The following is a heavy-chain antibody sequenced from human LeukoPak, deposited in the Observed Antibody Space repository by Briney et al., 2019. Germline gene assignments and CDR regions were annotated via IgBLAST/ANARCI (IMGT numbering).Heavy chain of an antibody. J-gene: IGHJ6*03. CDR2: ISWDGGST. V-gene: IGHV3-43D*03. D-gene: IGHD3-22*01. CDR1: GFTFDDYA. Sequence: PGGSLRLSCAASGFTFDDYAMHWVRQAPGKGLEWVSLISWDGGSTYYADSVKGRFTISRDNSKNSLYLQMNSLRAEDTALYYCAKGPSSGYYGSSDYYYMDVWGKGTTVTVSS. CDR3: AKGPSSGYYGSSDYYYMDV.